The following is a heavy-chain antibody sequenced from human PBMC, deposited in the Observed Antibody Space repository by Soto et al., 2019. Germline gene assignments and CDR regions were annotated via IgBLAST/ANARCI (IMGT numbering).Heavy chain of an antibody. CDR1: GDSISNSRFY. V-gene: IGHV4-39*01. D-gene: IGHD3-22*01. CDR2: IYHTGTA. J-gene: IGHJ5*02. CDR3: ARDFFDSSDYTTNWFDP. Sequence: SETLSLTCSVSGDSISNSRFYWAWIRQPPGEGLELIGSIYHTGTAYYNPSLKSRVTISVDTSKNQFSLKLTSVTAADAALYYCARDFFDSSDYTTNWFDPWGQGTLVTVS.